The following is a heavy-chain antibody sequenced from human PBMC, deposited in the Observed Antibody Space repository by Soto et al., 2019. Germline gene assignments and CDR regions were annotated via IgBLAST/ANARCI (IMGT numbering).Heavy chain of an antibody. J-gene: IGHJ6*02. CDR3: VLWRGSNGGNSWDYYGMAV. CDR1: GYTLTELS. CDR2: FDPEDGET. Sequence: GASVKVSCKVSGYTLTELSMHWVRQAPGKGIEWMGGFDPEDGETIYAQKFQGRVTMTEDTSTDTAYMELSSLRSEDTAVYYCVLWRGSNGGNSWDYYGMAVWGQGTTVTVSS. D-gene: IGHD2-21*02. V-gene: IGHV1-24*01.